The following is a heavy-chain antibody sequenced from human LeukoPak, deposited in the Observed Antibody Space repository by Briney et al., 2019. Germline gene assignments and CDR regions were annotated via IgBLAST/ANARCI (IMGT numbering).Heavy chain of an antibody. V-gene: IGHV1-2*02. CDR2: LNPKTGGT. CDR3: ARGGLFIPVVRVASSFPTVRAFDF. D-gene: IGHD6-13*01. Sequence: ASVKVSCKASGYTLAGYYVHWIRQAPGQGLEWMGWLNPKTGGTKFAQKFQGRVRMTSDTSISTAYMELSSLISDDTAVYYCARGGLFIPVVRVASSFPTVRAFDFWGQGSLVTVSS. CDR1: GYTLAGYY. J-gene: IGHJ5*01.